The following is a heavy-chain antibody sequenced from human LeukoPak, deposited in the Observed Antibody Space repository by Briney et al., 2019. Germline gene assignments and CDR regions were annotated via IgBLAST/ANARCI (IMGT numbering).Heavy chain of an antibody. CDR1: GYTFTGYY. J-gene: IGHJ6*03. CDR3: ARDSLRGFGESLSRYYYMDV. Sequence: SVKVSCKASGYTFTGYYMHWVRQAPGQGLEWMGGIIPVFGTANYAQKFQGRVTITTDESTSTAYMELSSLRSEDTAVYYCARDSLRGFGESLSRYYYMDVWGKGTTVTVSS. V-gene: IGHV1-69*05. CDR2: IIPVFGTA. D-gene: IGHD3-10*01.